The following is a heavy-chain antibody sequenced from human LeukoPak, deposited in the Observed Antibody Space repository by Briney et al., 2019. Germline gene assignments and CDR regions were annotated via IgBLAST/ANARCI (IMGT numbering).Heavy chain of an antibody. CDR2: ISGSGGST. CDR3: AKEYILTGYYFH. J-gene: IGHJ4*02. V-gene: IGHV3-23*01. CDR1: AFTFSSYA. Sequence: GVSLTLSCAASAFTFSSYAMSWLRQAPGKGLEWVSDISGSGGSTYYADSVKGRFTISRDNSKNTMYLQMNSLRAEDTAVYYCAKEYILTGYYFHWGQGALVTVSS. D-gene: IGHD3-9*01.